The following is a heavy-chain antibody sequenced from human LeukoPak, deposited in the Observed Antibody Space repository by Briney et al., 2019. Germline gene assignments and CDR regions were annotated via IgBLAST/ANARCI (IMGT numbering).Heavy chain of an antibody. D-gene: IGHD4-11*01. V-gene: IGHV6-1*01. CDR3: AREESNDYSNYSFDY. Sequence: SQTLSLTCAISGDSVSTNSAAWNWIRLSPSRGLEWLGRTFHRSKWYNDYAESVKSRISITPDTSKNQFSLQLNSVTPDDTAVYFCAREESNDYSNYSFDYWGQGTLVTVSS. CDR2: TFHRSKWYN. CDR1: GDSVSTNSAA. J-gene: IGHJ4*02.